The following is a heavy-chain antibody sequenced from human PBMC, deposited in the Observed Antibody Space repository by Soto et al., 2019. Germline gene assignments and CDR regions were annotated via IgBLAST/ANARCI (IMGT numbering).Heavy chain of an antibody. D-gene: IGHD3-10*01. CDR3: AREVRGVNFDY. V-gene: IGHV4-39*02. CDR1: GGSISSSSYY. CDR2: IFFSVST. Sequence: SETLSLTCTVSGGSISSSSYYWGWIRQPPGKGLEWIGSIFFSVSTYYNPSLKSRVTIFVDTSKNQFSLKLSSLTAADTAVYYCAREVRGVNFDYWGQGTLVTVSS. J-gene: IGHJ4*02.